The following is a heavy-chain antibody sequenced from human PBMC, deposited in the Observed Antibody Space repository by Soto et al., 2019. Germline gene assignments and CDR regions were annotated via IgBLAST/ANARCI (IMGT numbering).Heavy chain of an antibody. J-gene: IGHJ4*02. CDR3: ARSVTINTLDY. D-gene: IGHD4-17*01. V-gene: IGHV3-74*01. Sequence: SGGSLRLSCAASGFIFSSDWMHWVRQAPGKGLVWVSRINSDGSSTDYADSVKGRFTISRDNAKNTLYLQMNNLRAEDTALYYCARSVTINTLDYWGQGALVTVSS. CDR1: GFIFSSDW. CDR2: INSDGSST.